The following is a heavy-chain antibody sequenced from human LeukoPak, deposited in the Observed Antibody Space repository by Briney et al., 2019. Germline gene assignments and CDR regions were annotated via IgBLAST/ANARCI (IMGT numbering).Heavy chain of an antibody. CDR1: GGSISSGGYY. D-gene: IGHD7-27*01. Sequence: SQTLSLTCTVSGGSISSGGYYWSWIRQHPGKGLEWIGYIYYSGSTYYNPSLKSRVTISVDTSKNQFSLKLSSVTAADTAVYYCARDGSLTGELDWFDPWCQGTLVTVSS. J-gene: IGHJ5*02. V-gene: IGHV4-31*03. CDR3: ARDGSLTGELDWFDP. CDR2: IYYSGST.